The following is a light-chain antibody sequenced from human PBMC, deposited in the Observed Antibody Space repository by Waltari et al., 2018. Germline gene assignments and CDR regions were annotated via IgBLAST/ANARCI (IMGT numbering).Light chain of an antibody. J-gene: IGLJ3*02. CDR2: LEDSGNY. CDR1: SGHSTSI. V-gene: IGLV4-60*03. Sequence: QPVLTQSSSTSASLGSSVKLTCTLDSGHSTSIIAWHPQQAGKAPGYLMKLEDSGNYNKWSGVPDRFSGSSSGADRYLAIFNLQSEDEADYYCETWDSNTRVFGGGTKLTVL. CDR3: ETWDSNTRV.